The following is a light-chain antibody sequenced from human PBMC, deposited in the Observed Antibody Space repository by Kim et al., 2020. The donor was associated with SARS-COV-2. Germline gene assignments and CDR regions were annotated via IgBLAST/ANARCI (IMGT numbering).Light chain of an antibody. Sequence: EIVLTQSPGTLSLSPGERATLSCRASQSVSNNYLAWYQQKLGQAPRLLIYGASSRATGIPDRFSGSGSGTDFILTISSLEPEDFAVYYCQQYVRSYTFGPGTKVDIK. CDR3: QQYVRSYT. J-gene: IGKJ3*01. V-gene: IGKV3-20*01. CDR2: GAS. CDR1: QSVSNNY.